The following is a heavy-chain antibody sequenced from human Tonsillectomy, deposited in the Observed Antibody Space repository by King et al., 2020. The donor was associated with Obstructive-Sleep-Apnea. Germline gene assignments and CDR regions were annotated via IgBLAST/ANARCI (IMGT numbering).Heavy chain of an antibody. J-gene: IGHJ2*01. CDR3: ARRGRIGAIVYWYFDL. Sequence: QLVQSGAEMKKPGESLKISCKGSGYSFSSYWIGWVRQMPGKGLEWMGIIYPGDSDTRYSPSFQGQVTISADKSISTAYLQWSSLKASDTAMYYCARRGRIGAIVYWYFDLWGRGTLVTVSS. V-gene: IGHV5-51*01. CDR1: GYSFSSYW. D-gene: IGHD6-13*01. CDR2: IYPGDSDT.